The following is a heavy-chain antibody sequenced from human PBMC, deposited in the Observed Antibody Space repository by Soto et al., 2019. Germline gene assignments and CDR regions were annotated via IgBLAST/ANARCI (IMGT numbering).Heavy chain of an antibody. CDR1: GFTFSSYA. CDR2: ISGSGGST. J-gene: IGHJ4*02. V-gene: IGHV3-23*01. Sequence: EVQLLESGGGLVQPGGSLRLSCAASGFTFSSYAMSWVRQAPGKGLEWVSAISGSGGSTYYADSVKGRFTISRDNSKNTLYLQINTLYLQMNSLRAEDTAVYYCATLGLYGVDRGDATDYWGQGTLVTVSS. CDR3: ATLGLYGVDRGDATDY. D-gene: IGHD3-10*01.